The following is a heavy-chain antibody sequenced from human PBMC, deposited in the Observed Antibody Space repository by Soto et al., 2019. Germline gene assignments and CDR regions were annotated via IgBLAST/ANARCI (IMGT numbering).Heavy chain of an antibody. CDR1: GFSLSGYG. CDR3: VRENYYYGMDV. Sequence: GGSLRLSCEVSGFSLSGYGMHWVRQAPGKGLEWVAVIWYEGITKNYVDSVKGRFTISRDSSRNTLHLQMDRLRAEDTAVYYCVRENYYYGMDVWGQGTTVTVSS. J-gene: IGHJ6*02. V-gene: IGHV3-33*01. CDR2: IWYEGITK.